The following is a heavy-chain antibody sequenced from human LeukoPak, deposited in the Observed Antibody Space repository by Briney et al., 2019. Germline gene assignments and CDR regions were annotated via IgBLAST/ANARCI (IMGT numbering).Heavy chain of an antibody. CDR2: IYYSGST. J-gene: IGHJ2*01. CDR3: ARSLVVVTALDWYFDL. D-gene: IGHD2-21*02. CDR1: GGSISSGGYY. V-gene: IGHV4-31*03. Sequence: PSQTLSLTCTVSGGSISSGGYYWSWIRQHPGKGLEWIGYIYYSGSTNYNPSLKSRVTISVDTSKNQFSLKLSSVTAADTAVYYCARSLVVVTALDWYFDLWGRGTLVTVSS.